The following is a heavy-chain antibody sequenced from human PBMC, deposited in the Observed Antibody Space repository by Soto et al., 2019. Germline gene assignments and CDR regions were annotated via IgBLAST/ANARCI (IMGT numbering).Heavy chain of an antibody. V-gene: IGHV6-1*01. CDR2: TYYRSKWYD. Sequence: SETLSLTCAISGDSVSSNSAAWNWIMQSPSRGLEWLVRTYYRSKWYDDYAVSVKSRITINPDTSKNQFSLQLNSVTPEDTAVYYCARGDSYSSSSHNWFDPWGQGTLVTSPQ. D-gene: IGHD6-6*01. J-gene: IGHJ5*02. CDR1: GDSVSSNSAA. CDR3: ARGDSYSSSSHNWFDP.